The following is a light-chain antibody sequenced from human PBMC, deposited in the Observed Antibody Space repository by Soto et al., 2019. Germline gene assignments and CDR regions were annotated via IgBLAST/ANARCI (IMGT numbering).Light chain of an antibody. CDR2: GAS. Sequence: EIVLTQSPGTLSLSPGERATLSCRASQSVGGSHLAWYQQRPGQAPRVLIYGASSRATGIPDRFSGSGSGTDFTLTINGLEAEDFAVYFCQQYGSSPSFGGGTKVEIK. J-gene: IGKJ4*01. CDR1: QSVGGSH. V-gene: IGKV3-20*01. CDR3: QQYGSSPS.